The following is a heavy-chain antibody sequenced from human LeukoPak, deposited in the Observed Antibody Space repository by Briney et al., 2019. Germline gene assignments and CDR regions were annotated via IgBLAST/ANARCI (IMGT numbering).Heavy chain of an antibody. CDR3: AKQMAVDYFDY. J-gene: IGHJ4*02. Sequence: GGSLRLSCAASGFSVRDYAMHWVRQAPGKGLEWVAVISYDGKNEYYTDSVKGRFTISRDNAKNTLYLQMNSLRAEDTAVYYCAKQMAVDYFDYWGQGTLVTVSS. CDR1: GFSVRDYA. D-gene: IGHD5-24*01. CDR2: ISYDGKNE. V-gene: IGHV3-30*18.